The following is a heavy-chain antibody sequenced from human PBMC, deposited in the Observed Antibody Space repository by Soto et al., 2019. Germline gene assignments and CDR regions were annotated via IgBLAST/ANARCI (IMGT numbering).Heavy chain of an antibody. V-gene: IGHV1-46*01. D-gene: IGHD3-3*01. J-gene: IGHJ6*02. CDR2: INPSGGST. CDR1: GYTFTSYY. CDR3: ASVLRFLEWSSYYYYGMDV. Sequence: ASVNVSCKPSGYTFTSYYMHWVRQAPGQGLEWMGIINPSGGSTSYAQKFQGRVTMTRDTSTSTVYMELSSLRSEDTAVYYCASVLRFLEWSSYYYYGMDVWGQGTTVTVSS.